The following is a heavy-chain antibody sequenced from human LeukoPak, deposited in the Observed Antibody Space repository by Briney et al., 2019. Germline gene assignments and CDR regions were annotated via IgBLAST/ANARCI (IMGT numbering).Heavy chain of an antibody. D-gene: IGHD3-16*01. V-gene: IGHV4-39*07. CDR1: GGSISSSSYY. J-gene: IGHJ4*02. CDR3: ARDPGWLFGGGVDY. Sequence: SETLSLTCTVSGGSISSSSYYWGWIRQPPGKGLEWIGSIYYSGSTYYNPSLKSRVTISVDTSKNQFSLKLSSVTAADTAVYYCARDPGWLFGGGVDYWGQGTLVTVSS. CDR2: IYYSGST.